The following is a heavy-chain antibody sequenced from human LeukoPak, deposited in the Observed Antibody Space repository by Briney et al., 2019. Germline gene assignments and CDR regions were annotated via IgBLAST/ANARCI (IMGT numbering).Heavy chain of an antibody. J-gene: IGHJ6*02. CDR2: MNPNSGNT. Sequence: RASVKVSCKASGYTFTSYDINWVRQATGQGLEWMGWMNPNSGNTGYAQKFQGRVTMTRNTSISTAYMELSSLRSEDTAVYYCARSYYGSGSYYIGYYYYYYGMDVWGQGTTVTVPS. CDR1: GYTFTSYD. D-gene: IGHD3-10*01. V-gene: IGHV1-8*01. CDR3: ARSYYGSGSYYIGYYYYYYGMDV.